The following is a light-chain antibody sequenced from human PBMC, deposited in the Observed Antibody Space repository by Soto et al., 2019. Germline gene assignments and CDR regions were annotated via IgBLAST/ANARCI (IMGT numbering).Light chain of an antibody. Sequence: QSALTQPASVSGSPGQSITISCTGTSSDVGTYNYVSWYQQHPGKAPKLMIYEVSNRPSGVSNRFSGSKSGNTASLTISGLQAEDEADYYCSSYTGSSSFYVFGTGTK. CDR1: SSDVGTYNY. V-gene: IGLV2-14*01. CDR2: EVS. CDR3: SSYTGSSSFYV. J-gene: IGLJ1*01.